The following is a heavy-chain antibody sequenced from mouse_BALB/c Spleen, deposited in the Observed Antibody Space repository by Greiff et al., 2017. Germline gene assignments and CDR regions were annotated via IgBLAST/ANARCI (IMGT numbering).Heavy chain of an antibody. Sequence: EVMLVESGGDLVKPGGSLKLSCAASGFTFSSYGMSWVRQTPDKRLEWVATISSGGSYTYYPDSVKGRFTISRDNAKNTLYLQMSSLKSEDTAMYYCARKEDGYLAWFAYWGQGTLVTVSA. CDR1: GFTFSSYG. V-gene: IGHV5-6*01. D-gene: IGHD2-3*01. CDR2: ISSGGSYT. J-gene: IGHJ3*01. CDR3: ARKEDGYLAWFAY.